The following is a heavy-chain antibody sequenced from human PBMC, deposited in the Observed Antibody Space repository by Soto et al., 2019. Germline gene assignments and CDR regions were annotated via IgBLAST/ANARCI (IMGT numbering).Heavy chain of an antibody. CDR3: AKDYTVAADPSSVILFDY. J-gene: IGHJ4*02. D-gene: IGHD2-15*01. V-gene: IGHV3-23*01. CDR1: GFTFNHYA. CDR2: IIANGGT. Sequence: PWGSLRISCASSGFTFNHYAMNWVRQAPGKGLEWVSIIIANGGTFYADSVKGRFTISRDNSKNTVHLQMSSLRVEDTAIYYCAKDYTVAADPSSVILFDYWGQGALVTVSS.